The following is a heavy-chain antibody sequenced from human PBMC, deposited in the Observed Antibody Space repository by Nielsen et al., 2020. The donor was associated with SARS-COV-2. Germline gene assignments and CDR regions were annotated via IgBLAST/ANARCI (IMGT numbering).Heavy chain of an antibody. Sequence: GESLKISCAASGFTFSNAWMGWVRQAPGKGLEWVGRIKSKTDGGTTDYAAPVKGRFTISRDNSKNTLYLPMNSLKTEDTAVYYCTTISGWTFDYWGQGTLVTVSS. CDR2: IKSKTDGGTT. J-gene: IGHJ4*02. CDR3: TTISGWTFDY. CDR1: GFTFSNAW. V-gene: IGHV3-15*01. D-gene: IGHD6-19*01.